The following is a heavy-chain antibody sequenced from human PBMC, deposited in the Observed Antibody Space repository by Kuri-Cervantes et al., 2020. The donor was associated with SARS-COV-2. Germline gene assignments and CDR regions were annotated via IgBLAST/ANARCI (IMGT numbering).Heavy chain of an antibody. D-gene: IGHD3-3*01. CDR3: VKTPNYDFWSGYYYFDS. V-gene: IGHV3-30-3*02. CDR1: GFTFNNYA. Sequence: LSLTCAASGFTFNNYAMHWVRQTPGEGLEWVAITSYDGSTKYYADSVKGRFNISRDNSKNTLYLQMSSLRAEDTAVYYCVKTPNYDFWSGYYYFDSWGQGTLVTVSS. CDR2: TSYDGSTK. J-gene: IGHJ4*02.